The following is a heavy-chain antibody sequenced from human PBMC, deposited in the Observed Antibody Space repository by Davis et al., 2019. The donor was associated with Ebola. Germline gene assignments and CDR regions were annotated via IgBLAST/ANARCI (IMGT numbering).Heavy chain of an antibody. D-gene: IGHD3-9*01. V-gene: IGHV4-39*01. CDR3: VGDILTGYE. CDR1: GGSIRRSDYF. Sequence: SETLSLTCTVSGGSIRRSDYFWGWIRQPPGKGLEWIGSIYYSGDTYYNPSLKSRVTISVDTSKNQFSLELTSVTAADTAVYYCVGDILTGYEWGQGTLVTVSS. J-gene: IGHJ4*02. CDR2: IYYSGDT.